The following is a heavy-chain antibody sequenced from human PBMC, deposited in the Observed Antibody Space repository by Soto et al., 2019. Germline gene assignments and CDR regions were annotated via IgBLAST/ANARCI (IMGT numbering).Heavy chain of an antibody. CDR2: ISGRAGNT. CDR1: GFTFASYT. Sequence: VQLVESGGGVVQPGGSLRLSCAASGFTFASYTMTWVRQAPGKGLEWVSVISGRAGNTYYADSVKGRFTISRDNSKNTLYLYMSSLRAEDTALYYCAKDRYCSSTSCSSLNSWGQGTLVTVSS. V-gene: IGHV3-23*04. J-gene: IGHJ5*02. CDR3: AKDRYCSSTSCSSLNS. D-gene: IGHD2-2*01.